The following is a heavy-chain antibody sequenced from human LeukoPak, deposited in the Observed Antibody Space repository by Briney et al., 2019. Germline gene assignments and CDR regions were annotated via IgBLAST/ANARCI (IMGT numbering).Heavy chain of an antibody. CDR1: GFTFSSYE. J-gene: IGHJ4*02. Sequence: GGSLRLSCATSGFTFSSYEMNWVRQAPGKGLEWVSYISSGGDIIYYADSVKGRFTISRDNARKSLYLQMDSLRAEDTALYHCARGRSARESWGQGTLVTVSS. CDR2: ISSGGDII. CDR3: ARGRSARES. D-gene: IGHD1-26*01. V-gene: IGHV3-48*03.